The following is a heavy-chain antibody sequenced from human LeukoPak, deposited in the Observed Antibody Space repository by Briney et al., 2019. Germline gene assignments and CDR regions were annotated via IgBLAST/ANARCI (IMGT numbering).Heavy chain of an antibody. V-gene: IGHV4-34*01. CDR3: ARRLEWLKYNWFDP. J-gene: IGHJ5*02. CDR2: INHSGST. CDR1: GGSFSGYY. D-gene: IGHD3-3*01. Sequence: SETLSLTCAVYGGSFSGYYWSWIRQPPGKGLEWIGEINHSGSTNYNPSLKSRATISVDTSKHQFSLKLSSVTAADTAVYYCARRLEWLKYNWFDPWGQGTLVTVSS.